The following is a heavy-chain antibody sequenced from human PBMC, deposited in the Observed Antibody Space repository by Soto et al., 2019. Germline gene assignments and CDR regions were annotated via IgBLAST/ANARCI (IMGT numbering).Heavy chain of an antibody. V-gene: IGHV4-30-4*01. Sequence: PSETLSLTCTVSGGYISGGGYCWSWIRQPPGKGLEWIGYIYYSGSTYYNPSLKSRVTISVDTSKNQFSQKLSSVTAADTAVYYCARVHVGATEALFDYWGQGTLVTVSS. D-gene: IGHD1-26*01. CDR2: IYYSGST. CDR3: ARVHVGATEALFDY. CDR1: GGYISGGGYC. J-gene: IGHJ4*02.